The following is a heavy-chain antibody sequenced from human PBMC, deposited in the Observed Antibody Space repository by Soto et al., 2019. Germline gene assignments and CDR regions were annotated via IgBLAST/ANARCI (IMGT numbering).Heavy chain of an antibody. J-gene: IGHJ4*02. CDR2: ISYDGSNK. CDR1: GFTFSDHY. CDR3: AKDLRRGSSSSLDY. V-gene: IGHV3-30*18. D-gene: IGHD6-6*01. Sequence: PGGSLRLSCAASGFTFSDHYMDWVRQAPGKGLGWVAVISYDGSNKYYADSVKGRFTISRDNSKNTLYLQMNSLRAEDTAVYYCAKDLRRGSSSSLDYWGQGTLVTVSS.